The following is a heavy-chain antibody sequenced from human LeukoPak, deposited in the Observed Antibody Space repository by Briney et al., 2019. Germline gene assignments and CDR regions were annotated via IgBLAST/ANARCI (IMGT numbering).Heavy chain of an antibody. Sequence: GGSLRLSCAASGFTVITNEMTWVRQAPGKELEWVSVLYSDGNTKYADSVQGRFTISRDNSKNTLYLEMNSLSPDDTAVYYCARGVEPLAANTLAYWGQGTLVTVSS. CDR3: ARGVEPLAANTLAY. CDR1: GFTVITNE. D-gene: IGHD1-14*01. V-gene: IGHV3-53*01. CDR2: LYSDGNT. J-gene: IGHJ4*02.